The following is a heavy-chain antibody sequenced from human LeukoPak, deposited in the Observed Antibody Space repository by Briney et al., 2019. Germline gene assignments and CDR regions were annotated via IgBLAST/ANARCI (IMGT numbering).Heavy chain of an antibody. V-gene: IGHV4-59*08. CDR3: ARQKAQTPNYFDY. CDR1: GGSITSYY. Sequence: SETLSLTCTDSGGSITSYYWSWIRQPPGKGLERIGYIYYSGNTNYNPSLKSRVTISLDTYKNQFYLKLTSVTAAEKDRYNCARQKAQTPNYFDYWGQGALVTVSS. J-gene: IGHJ4*02. CDR2: IYYSGNT.